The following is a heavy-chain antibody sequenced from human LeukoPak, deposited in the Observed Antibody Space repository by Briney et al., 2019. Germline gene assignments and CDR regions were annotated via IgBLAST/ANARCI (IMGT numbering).Heavy chain of an antibody. Sequence: ASVKVSCKASGGTFSSYAISWVRQAPGQGLEWMGRIIPIFGTANYAQKFQGRVTITTDGSTSTAYMELSSLRSEDTAVYYCARRYSYPDAFDIWGQGTMVTVSS. CDR1: GGTFSSYA. D-gene: IGHD5-18*01. J-gene: IGHJ3*02. V-gene: IGHV1-69*05. CDR3: ARRYSYPDAFDI. CDR2: IIPIFGTA.